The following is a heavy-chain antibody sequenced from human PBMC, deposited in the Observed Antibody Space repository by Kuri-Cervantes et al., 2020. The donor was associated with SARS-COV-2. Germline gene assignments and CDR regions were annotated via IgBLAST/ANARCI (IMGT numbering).Heavy chain of an antibody. CDR2: INHSGST. CDR1: GFTFSSYA. V-gene: IGHV4-34*01. J-gene: IGHJ4*02. Sequence: ESLKISCAASGFTFSSYAMSWVRQAPGKGLEWIGEINHSGSTNYNPSLKSRVTISVDTSKDQFSLKLSSVTAADTAVYYCARGDVAARPDYWGQGTLVTVSS. D-gene: IGHD6-6*01. CDR3: ARGDVAARPDY.